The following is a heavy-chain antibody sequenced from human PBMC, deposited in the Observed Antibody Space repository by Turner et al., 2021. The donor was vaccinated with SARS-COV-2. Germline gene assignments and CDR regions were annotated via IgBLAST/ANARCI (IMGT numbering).Heavy chain of an antibody. CDR3: ARVVVLRRAYFDY. CDR1: GGAISSGDYY. D-gene: IGHD2-8*01. V-gene: IGHV4-30-4*01. CDR2: IYYSGST. J-gene: IGHJ4*02. Sequence: QVQLQESGPGLVKPSQPLSLTCTVSGGAISSGDYYWSWFRQPPGKGLEWVGYIYYSGSTYYNPSLKSRVTISVDTSKIQFSLKLSSVTAADTAVYYCARVVVLRRAYFDYWGQGTLVTVSS.